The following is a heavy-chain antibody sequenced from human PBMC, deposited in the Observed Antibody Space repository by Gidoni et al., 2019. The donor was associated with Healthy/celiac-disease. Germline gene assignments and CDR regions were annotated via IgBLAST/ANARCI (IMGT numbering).Heavy chain of an antibody. Sequence: QVQLVQSGAEVKKTGASVKVPCKASGNTFTGYYMTWVRQAPGQGLEWMGWINPNSGGTNYAQKFQGRVTMTRDTSISTAYMELSRLRSDDTAVYYCARDDGSQLGAFDIWGQGTMVTVSS. CDR1: GNTFTGYY. J-gene: IGHJ3*02. CDR3: ARDDGSQLGAFDI. CDR2: INPNSGGT. V-gene: IGHV1-2*02. D-gene: IGHD6-6*01.